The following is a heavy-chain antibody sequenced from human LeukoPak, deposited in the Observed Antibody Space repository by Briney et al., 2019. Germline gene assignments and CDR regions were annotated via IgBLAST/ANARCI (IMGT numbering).Heavy chain of an antibody. CDR2: ISSSGSTI. Sequence: PGGSLRLSCAASGFTFSSYEMNWVRQAPGKGLEWVSYISSSGSTIYYGDSVKGRITISRDNAKNSLYLQMNSLRAEDTAVYYCATYSSGPFDYWGQGTLVTVSS. CDR1: GFTFSSYE. D-gene: IGHD6-19*01. CDR3: ATYSSGPFDY. V-gene: IGHV3-48*03. J-gene: IGHJ4*02.